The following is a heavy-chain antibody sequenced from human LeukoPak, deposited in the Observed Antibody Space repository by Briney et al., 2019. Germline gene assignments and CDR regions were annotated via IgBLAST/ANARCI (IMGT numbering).Heavy chain of an antibody. Sequence: ASVKVSCKASGYTFTSYGISWVRQAPGQGLEWMGWISAYNGNTNYAQKLQGRVTMTTDTSTSTAYMGLRSLRSDDTAVYYCARDEGAYCGGDCYSPVDYWGQGTLVTVSS. CDR1: GYTFTSYG. CDR3: ARDEGAYCGGDCYSPVDY. V-gene: IGHV1-18*01. CDR2: ISAYNGNT. D-gene: IGHD2-21*02. J-gene: IGHJ4*02.